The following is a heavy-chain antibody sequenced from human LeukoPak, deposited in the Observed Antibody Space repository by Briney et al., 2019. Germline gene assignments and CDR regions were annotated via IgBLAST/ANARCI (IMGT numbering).Heavy chain of an antibody. CDR2: ISGSGGST. CDR3: AKNSGYSYGYAYYFDY. CDR1: GFTFSSYA. Sequence: PGGSLRLSCAASGFTFSSYAKSWVRQAPGKGLEWVSAISGSGGSTYYADSVKGRFTISRDNSKNTLYLQMNSLRAEDTAVYYCAKNSGYSYGYAYYFDYWGQGTLVTVSS. V-gene: IGHV3-23*01. J-gene: IGHJ4*02. D-gene: IGHD5-18*01.